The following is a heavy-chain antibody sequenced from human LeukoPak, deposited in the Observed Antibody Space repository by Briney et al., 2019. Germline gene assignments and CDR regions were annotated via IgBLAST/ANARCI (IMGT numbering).Heavy chain of an antibody. CDR1: GDSVSSNSAA. V-gene: IGHV6-1*01. CDR3: AREIAAAGTKGMDV. D-gene: IGHD6-13*01. Sequence: SQTLSLTCAISGDSVSSNSAAWNWIRQPPSRGLEWLGRTYYRSKWYNDYAVSVKSRITINPDTSKNQFSLQLNSVTPEVTAVYYCAREIAAAGTKGMDVWGKGTTVTVSS. J-gene: IGHJ6*04. CDR2: TYYRSKWYN.